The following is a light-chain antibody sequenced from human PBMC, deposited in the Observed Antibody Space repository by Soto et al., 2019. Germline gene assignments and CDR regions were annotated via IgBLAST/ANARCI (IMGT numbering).Light chain of an antibody. Sequence: DIQMTQSPSTLSGSAGDRATITCRASQTISSWLAWYQQKPGKAPKLLIYTASTLKSGVPSRFSGSGSGTEFTLTISSLQPEDFATYYCQQYNSYPEGFGQGTKVDIK. CDR2: TAS. CDR3: QQYNSYPEG. V-gene: IGKV1-5*03. J-gene: IGKJ1*01. CDR1: QTISSW.